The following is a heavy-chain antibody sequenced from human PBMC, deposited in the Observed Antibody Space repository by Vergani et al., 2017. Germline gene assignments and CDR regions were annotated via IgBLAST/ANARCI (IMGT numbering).Heavy chain of an antibody. CDR3: ATPQTVTTGGMGV. Sequence: EVQLVPSGAEVKKPGATMKISCKVSGYTFTDHYMHWVKQAPGKGLEWMGLVDPEDGETIYAEKFKGRVTIAADTSTDTAHLELSSLRSEDTAVYYCATPQTVTTGGMGVWGQGTTVIVSS. CDR1: GYTFTDHY. V-gene: IGHV1-69-2*01. J-gene: IGHJ6*02. D-gene: IGHD4-17*01. CDR2: VDPEDGET.